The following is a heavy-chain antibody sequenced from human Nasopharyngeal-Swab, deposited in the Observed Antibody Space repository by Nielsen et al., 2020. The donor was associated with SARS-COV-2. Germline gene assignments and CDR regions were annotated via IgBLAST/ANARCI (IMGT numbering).Heavy chain of an antibody. CDR1: GFTVSSNY. D-gene: IGHD3-22*01. V-gene: IGHV3-53*01. CDR2: IYSGGST. Sequence: GGSLRLSCAASGFTVSSNYMSWVRQAPGKGLEWVSVIYSGGSTYYADSVKGRFTISKDNSTNTLYLQINSLKAEDTAVYYCARLLTYYYDSSGYYLDPSSSFSLWGQGTMVTVSS. CDR3: ARLLTYYYDSSGYYLDPSSSFSL. J-gene: IGHJ3*01.